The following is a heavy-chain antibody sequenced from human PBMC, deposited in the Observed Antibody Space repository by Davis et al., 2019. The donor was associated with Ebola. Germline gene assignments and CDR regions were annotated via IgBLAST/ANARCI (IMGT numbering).Heavy chain of an antibody. CDR2: ISAYNGNT. D-gene: IGHD6-13*01. Sequence: ASVKVSCKASGYTFTSYGISWVRQAPGQGLEWMGWISAYNGNTNYAQKFQGRVTITADKSTSTAYMELSSLRSEDTAVYYCARDVYSSSWSRYYGMDVWGQGTTVTVSS. J-gene: IGHJ6*02. CDR1: GYTFTSYG. V-gene: IGHV1-18*01. CDR3: ARDVYSSSWSRYYGMDV.